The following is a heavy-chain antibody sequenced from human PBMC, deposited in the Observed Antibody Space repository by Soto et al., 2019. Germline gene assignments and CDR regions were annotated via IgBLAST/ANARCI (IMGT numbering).Heavy chain of an antibody. CDR1: GFTFSSYA. Sequence: GWSLRLSCAASGFTFSSYAMTWVRQAPGKGLEWVSAITEDGGGTYYADSVKGRFTISRDNSKNTLYLQMNSLRAEDTAIFYCAKGRNGVDFCGQGITLTVSS. CDR2: ITEDGGGT. CDR3: AKGRNGVDF. V-gene: IGHV3-23*01. J-gene: IGHJ6*02.